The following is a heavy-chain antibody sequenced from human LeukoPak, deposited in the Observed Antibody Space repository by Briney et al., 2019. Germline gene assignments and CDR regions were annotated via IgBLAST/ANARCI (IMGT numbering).Heavy chain of an antibody. CDR3: ARIKEVIPIFGSKRGSWYFDL. CDR2: ISYDGSNK. V-gene: IGHV3-30*04. Sequence: PGGSPRLSCAASGFIFSTYEMNWVRQAPGKGLEWVAVISYDGSNKYYADSVKGRFTISRDNSENTLYLQMNSLRAEDTAVYYCARIKEVIPIFGSKRGSWYFDLWGRGTLVTVPS. J-gene: IGHJ2*01. CDR1: GFIFSTYE. D-gene: IGHD3-3*01.